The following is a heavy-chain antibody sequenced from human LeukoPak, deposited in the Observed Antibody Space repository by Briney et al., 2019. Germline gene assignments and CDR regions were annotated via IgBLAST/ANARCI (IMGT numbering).Heavy chain of an antibody. CDR3: AKDLDQLRFVVVASMYACAMDV. D-gene: IGHD2-21*01. V-gene: IGHV3-23*01. Sequence: GGSLRLSCAASGFTFSTYAMSWVRQAPGKGLECVSSISGSGVTTYYADSVKGRFTISRDNSKNTLYLQMHSLRAEDTAVYYCAKDLDQLRFVVVASMYACAMDVWGQGTTVTVSS. CDR2: ISGSGVTT. J-gene: IGHJ6*02. CDR1: GFTFSTYA.